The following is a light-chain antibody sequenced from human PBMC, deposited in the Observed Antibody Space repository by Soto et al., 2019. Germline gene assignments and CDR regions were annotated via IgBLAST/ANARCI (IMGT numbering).Light chain of an antibody. Sequence: EIKMTQSPSAVSASVGDRVTITCRASQGISTWLAWYQQKAGKAPNLLIYGASNLHSGVPSRFSGSGSGTNFTLTISSLQSEDFATYYCQQANSFPITFGQGTLLEIK. V-gene: IGKV1-12*01. CDR2: GAS. CDR1: QGISTW. J-gene: IGKJ5*01. CDR3: QQANSFPIT.